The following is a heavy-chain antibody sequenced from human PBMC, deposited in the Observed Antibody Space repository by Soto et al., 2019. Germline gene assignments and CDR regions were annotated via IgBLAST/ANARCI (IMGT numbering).Heavy chain of an antibody. CDR2: TYYRSKWYN. J-gene: IGHJ6*02. V-gene: IGHV6-1*01. CDR3: ARVAARVATGSYYYYYGIDV. D-gene: IGHD6-6*01. CDR1: GDSVSSNSAA. Sequence: SQTLSLTCAISGDSVSSNSAAWNWIRQSPSRGLEWLGRTYYRSKWYNDYAVSVKSRITINPDTSKNQFSLQLNSVTPEDTAVYYCARVAARVATGSYYYYYGIDVRAQRTTVTGSS.